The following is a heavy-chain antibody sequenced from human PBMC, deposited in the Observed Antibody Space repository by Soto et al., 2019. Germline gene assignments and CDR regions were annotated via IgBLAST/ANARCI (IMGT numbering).Heavy chain of an antibody. CDR2: ISYDGSNK. CDR1: GFTFSSYG. J-gene: IGHJ4*02. Sequence: QVQLVESGGGVVQPGRSLRLSCAASGFTFSSYGMHWVRQAPGKGLEWVAVISYDGSNKYYADSVKGRFTISRDNSKNTLYLQMNSRRAEDTEVYYGAPWFGAFDYWGQGTLVTVSS. V-gene: IGHV3-30*03. D-gene: IGHD3-10*01. CDR3: APWFGAFDY.